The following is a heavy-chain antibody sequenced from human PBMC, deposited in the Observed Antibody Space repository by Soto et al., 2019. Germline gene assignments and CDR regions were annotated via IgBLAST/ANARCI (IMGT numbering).Heavy chain of an antibody. V-gene: IGHV2-26*01. CDR3: ARMDGDYNYYGLDV. CDR2: FFSDAER. Sequence: PTLVNPTETLTLTCSVSGFSLTNGRMGVSWIRQPPGKALEWLAHFFSDAERSYSTSMQSRLNMYKDSSGSQVVLTMTNMAPADTATYFCARMDGDYNYYGLDVWGHGIAVTVSS. CDR1: GFSLTNGRMG. D-gene: IGHD4-17*01. J-gene: IGHJ6*02.